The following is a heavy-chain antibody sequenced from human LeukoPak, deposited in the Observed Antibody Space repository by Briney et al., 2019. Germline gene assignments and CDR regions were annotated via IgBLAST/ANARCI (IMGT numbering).Heavy chain of an antibody. J-gene: IGHJ4*02. CDR2: ISPNSDDI. Sequence: ASVKVSCKASGYTFTDYYMHWVRQAPGQGLEWMGWISPNSDDINYAQKFQGRVTMTRDTSISTAYMELSRLRSDDTAVYYCARDGVSNPFDFWGQGTLVTVSS. V-gene: IGHV1-2*02. CDR1: GYTFTDYY. CDR3: ARDGVSNPFDF. D-gene: IGHD5/OR15-5a*01.